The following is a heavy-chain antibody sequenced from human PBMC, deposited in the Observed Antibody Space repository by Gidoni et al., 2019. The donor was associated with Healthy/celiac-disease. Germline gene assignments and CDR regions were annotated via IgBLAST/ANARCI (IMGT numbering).Heavy chain of an antibody. CDR1: DGSFSWVL. CDR3: ARGLRSGWYSGQPGWFDP. CDR2: INHSGST. Sequence: QVQLQQWGAGLLKPAETLSLTCPVYDGSFSWVLSHRLPSRPGKGLEWIGEINHSGSTNYNPSRKSRVTISVDTSKNQFSLKLSSVTAADTAVYYCARGLRSGWYSGQPGWFDPWGQGTLVTVSS. D-gene: IGHD6-19*01. V-gene: IGHV4-34*01. J-gene: IGHJ5*02.